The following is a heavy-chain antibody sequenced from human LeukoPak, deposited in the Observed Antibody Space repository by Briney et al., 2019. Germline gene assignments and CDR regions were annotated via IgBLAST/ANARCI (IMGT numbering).Heavy chain of an antibody. Sequence: ASVKVSCKASGYTFTSYGISWVRQAPGQGLEWMGWISAYNGNTNYAQKLQGRVTMTTDTSTSTACMELRSLRSGDTAVYYCARDVEQQLVRAVDYWGQRTLVTVSS. CDR2: ISAYNGNT. CDR3: ARDVEQQLVRAVDY. CDR1: GYTFTSYG. J-gene: IGHJ4*02. D-gene: IGHD6-13*01. V-gene: IGHV1-18*01.